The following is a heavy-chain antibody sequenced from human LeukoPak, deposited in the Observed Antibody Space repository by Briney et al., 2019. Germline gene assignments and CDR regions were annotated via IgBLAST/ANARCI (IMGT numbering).Heavy chain of an antibody. D-gene: IGHD6-6*01. CDR3: ARQSIAARGYYYYMDV. Sequence: PSETLSLTCAVYGGSFSGYYWSWIRQPPGKGLEWIGEINHSGSTNYNPSLKSRVTISVDTSKNHFSLRLSSVTAADTAVYYCARQSIAARGYYYYMDVWGKGTTVTVSS. CDR1: GGSFSGYY. V-gene: IGHV4-34*01. CDR2: INHSGST. J-gene: IGHJ6*03.